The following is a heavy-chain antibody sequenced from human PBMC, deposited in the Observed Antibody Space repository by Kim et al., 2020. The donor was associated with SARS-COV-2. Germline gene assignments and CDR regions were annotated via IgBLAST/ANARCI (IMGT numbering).Heavy chain of an antibody. CDR2: ISSDGTIQ. V-gene: IGHV3-30-3*01. D-gene: IGHD3-16*02. Sequence: GGSLRLSCATSGFTFSRYALHWVRQAPGRGLEWVAVISSDGTIQHYVDSVEGRFTISRDNSKKTIFLQMNSLTPDDTAVYYCARRDVWCTYPFDYWGQGT. CDR3: ARRDVWCTYPFDY. CDR1: GFTFSRYA. J-gene: IGHJ4*02.